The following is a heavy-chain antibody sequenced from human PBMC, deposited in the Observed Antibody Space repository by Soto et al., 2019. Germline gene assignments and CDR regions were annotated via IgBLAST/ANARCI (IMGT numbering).Heavy chain of an antibody. CDR2: IIPIFGTA. V-gene: IGHV1-69*13. D-gene: IGHD3-3*01. CDR1: GGTFSSYA. J-gene: IGHJ4*02. CDR3: ARERTYDFWSGYYTASGYFDY. Sequence: AVKVSCKASGGTFSSYAISWVRQAPGQGLEWMGGIIPIFGTANYAQKFQGRVTITADESTSTAYMELSSLRSEDTAVYYCARERTYDFWSGYYTASGYFDYWGQGTLVTV.